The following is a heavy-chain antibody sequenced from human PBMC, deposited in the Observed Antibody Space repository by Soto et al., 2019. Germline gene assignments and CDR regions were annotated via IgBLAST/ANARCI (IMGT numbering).Heavy chain of an antibody. CDR2: IYYSGST. Sequence: SETLSLPCTVSGGSISSYYWSWIRQPPGKGLEWIGYIYYSGSTNYNPSLKSRVTISVDTSKNQFSLKLSSVTAADTAVYYCRGQGNYYYYYGMDVWGQGTTVTVSS. D-gene: IGHD3-10*01. CDR1: GGSISSYY. CDR3: RGQGNYYYYYGMDV. J-gene: IGHJ6*02. V-gene: IGHV4-59*01.